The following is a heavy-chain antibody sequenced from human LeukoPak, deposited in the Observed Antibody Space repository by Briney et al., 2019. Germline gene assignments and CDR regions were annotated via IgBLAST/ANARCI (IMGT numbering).Heavy chain of an antibody. D-gene: IGHD6-6*01. Sequence: SVKVSCKASGGTFSSYAISWVRQAPGQGLEWMGRIIPILGIANYAQKFQGRVTITADKSTSTAYMELSSLRSEDTAVYYCARVEGSSSPFDYWGQGTLVTVSS. CDR1: GGTFSSYA. V-gene: IGHV1-69*04. J-gene: IGHJ4*02. CDR3: ARVEGSSSPFDY. CDR2: IIPILGIA.